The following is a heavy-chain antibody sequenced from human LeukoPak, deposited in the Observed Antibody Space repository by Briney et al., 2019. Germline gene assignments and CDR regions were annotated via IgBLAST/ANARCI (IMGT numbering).Heavy chain of an antibody. Sequence: ASVKVSCKASGYTFTGYYIHWVRQVPGQELEWMGRINPNSGGTSYAQKFQGRVTMTRDTSISTAYMELSRLTSDDTAVYYCARDRGNWYFDLWGRGTLVTVPS. J-gene: IGHJ2*01. CDR2: INPNSGGT. CDR3: ARDRGNWYFDL. D-gene: IGHD3-10*01. CDR1: GYTFTGYY. V-gene: IGHV1-2*06.